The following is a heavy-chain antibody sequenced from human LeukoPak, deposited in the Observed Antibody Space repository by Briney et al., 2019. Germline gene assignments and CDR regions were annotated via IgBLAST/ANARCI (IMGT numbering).Heavy chain of an antibody. J-gene: IGHJ3*02. CDR2: INPNSGST. D-gene: IGHD3-3*01. Sequence: ASVKVSCKASGYTFTGYWMHWVRQGPGQGLEWMGWINPNSGSTNYAHNFQGRVTMTRDTSISTAYMELSSLRSDDTVVYYCARDHGGTTMFVDAFDIWGQGTMVTVSS. V-gene: IGHV1-2*02. CDR3: ARDHGGTTMFVDAFDI. CDR1: GYTFTGYW.